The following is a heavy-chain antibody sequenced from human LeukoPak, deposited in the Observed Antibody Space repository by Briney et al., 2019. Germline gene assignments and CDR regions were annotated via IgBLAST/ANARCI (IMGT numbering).Heavy chain of an antibody. V-gene: IGHV1-2*02. CDR3: ARQIFGVAHDAFDI. CDR1: GYTFTGYY. D-gene: IGHD3-3*01. J-gene: IGHJ3*02. CDR2: INPNSGGT. Sequence: EASVKVSCTASGYTFTGYYMHWVRQAPGQGLEWMGWINPNSGGTNYAQKFQGRVTMTRDTSISTAYMEMSRLRSDDTAVYYCARQIFGVAHDAFDIWGQGTMVTVSS.